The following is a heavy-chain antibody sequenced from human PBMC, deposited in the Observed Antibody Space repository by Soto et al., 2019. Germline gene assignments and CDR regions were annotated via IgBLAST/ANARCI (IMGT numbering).Heavy chain of an antibody. J-gene: IGHJ6*02. Sequence: PGGSLRLSCAASGFTFSSYSMNWVRQAPGKGLEWVSSISSSSSYIYYADSVKGRFTISRDNAKNSLYLQMNSLRAEDTAVYYCAREVYDFCVACGMDVWGQGTTVTVSS. CDR1: GFTFSSYS. V-gene: IGHV3-21*01. CDR3: AREVYDFCVACGMDV. CDR2: ISSSSSYI. D-gene: IGHD3-3*01.